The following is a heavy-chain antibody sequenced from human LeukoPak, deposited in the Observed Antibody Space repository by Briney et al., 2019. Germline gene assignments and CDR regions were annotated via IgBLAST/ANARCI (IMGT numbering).Heavy chain of an antibody. CDR2: INTNTGNP. J-gene: IGHJ4*02. CDR1: GGTFSSYA. Sequence: ASVKVSCKASGGTFSSYAISWVRQAPGQGLEWMGWINTNTGNPTYAQGFTGRFVFSLDTSVSTAYLQISSLKAEDTAVYYCARSFLYGSGSYYNVEGRYFDYWGQGTLVTVSS. CDR3: ARSFLYGSGSYYNVEGRYFDY. D-gene: IGHD3-10*01. V-gene: IGHV7-4-1*02.